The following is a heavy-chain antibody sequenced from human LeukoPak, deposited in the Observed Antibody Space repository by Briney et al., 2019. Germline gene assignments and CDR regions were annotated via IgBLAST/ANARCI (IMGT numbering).Heavy chain of an antibody. CDR1: GFTFSSYW. CDR3: ARETAYSYGYISAKPQYYFDY. Sequence: QPGGSLRLSCAASGFTFSSYWMSWVRQAPGKRLEWVANIKQDGSEKYYVDSVKGRFTISRDNAKNSLYLQMNSLRAEDTAVYYCARETAYSYGYISAKPQYYFDYWGQGTLVTVSS. CDR2: IKQDGSEK. V-gene: IGHV3-7*01. D-gene: IGHD5-18*01. J-gene: IGHJ4*02.